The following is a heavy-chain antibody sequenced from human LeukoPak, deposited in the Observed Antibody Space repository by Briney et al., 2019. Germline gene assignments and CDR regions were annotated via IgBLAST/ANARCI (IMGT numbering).Heavy chain of an antibody. D-gene: IGHD6-13*01. V-gene: IGHV4-59*12. J-gene: IGHJ4*02. Sequence: SETLSLTCTVSGGSISSYYWSWIRQPPGKGLEWIGYIYYSGSTNYNPSLKSRVTISVDTSKNQFSLKLSSVTAADTAVYYCARGPGIAAAGPYWGQGTLVTVSS. CDR2: IYYSGST. CDR1: GGSISSYY. CDR3: ARGPGIAAAGPY.